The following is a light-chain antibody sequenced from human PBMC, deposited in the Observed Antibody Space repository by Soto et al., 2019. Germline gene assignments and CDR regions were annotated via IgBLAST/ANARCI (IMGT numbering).Light chain of an antibody. J-gene: IGKJ1*01. Sequence: DIQMTQSPSSLSASVGDRVTITCRASQGIRNDLSWYQQKPGKAPKRLIYAASTLQSGVPSRFSGSGTGTEFTLTIGSRQTEDFATYYCLQHNSYPRTFGQGTKVEIK. CDR2: AAS. CDR1: QGIRND. V-gene: IGKV1-17*01. CDR3: LQHNSYPRT.